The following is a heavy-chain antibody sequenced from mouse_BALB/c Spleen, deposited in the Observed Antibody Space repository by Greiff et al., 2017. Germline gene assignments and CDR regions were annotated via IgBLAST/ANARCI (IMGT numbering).Heavy chain of an antibody. CDR2: IDPANGNT. V-gene: IGHV14-3*02. D-gene: IGHD2-1*01. CDR1: GFNIKDTY. J-gene: IGHJ2*01. Sequence: VQLQQSGAELVKPGASVKLSCTASGFNIKDTYMHWVKQRPEQGLEWIGRIDPANGNTKYDPKFQGKATITADTSSNTAYLQLSSLTSEDTAVYCCVYGNYYAHYFDYWGQGTTLTVSS. CDR3: VYGNYYAHYFDY.